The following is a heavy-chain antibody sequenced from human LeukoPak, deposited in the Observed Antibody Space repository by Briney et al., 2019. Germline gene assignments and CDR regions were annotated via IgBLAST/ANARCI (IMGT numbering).Heavy chain of an antibody. Sequence: GGSLRLSCAASGFTFSSYEMNWVRQAPGKGLEWVSYIRSSGSTIYYADSVKCRFTISRDNAKNSLYLQMDSLRAEDTAVYYCARDGCSGGSCEDWGQGTLVTVSS. V-gene: IGHV3-48*03. D-gene: IGHD2-15*01. J-gene: IGHJ4*02. CDR2: IRSSGSTI. CDR3: ARDGCSGGSCED. CDR1: GFTFSSYE.